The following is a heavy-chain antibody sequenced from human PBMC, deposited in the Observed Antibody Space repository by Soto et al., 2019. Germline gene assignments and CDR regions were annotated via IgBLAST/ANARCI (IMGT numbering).Heavy chain of an antibody. CDR1: GGSISSSNW. V-gene: IGHV4-4*02. Sequence: QVQLQESGPGLVKPSGTLSLTCAVSGGSISSSNWSSWVRQPPRKGLEWMGEIYHSGSTNYNPSLKSRVTISVDRSKVQLSLKLRSVTGAGTAVDYCSGGGMRWLGSGAFDIWGQGTIVTVSS. J-gene: IGHJ3*02. CDR3: SGGGMRWLGSGAFDI. D-gene: IGHD3-22*01. CDR2: IYHSGST.